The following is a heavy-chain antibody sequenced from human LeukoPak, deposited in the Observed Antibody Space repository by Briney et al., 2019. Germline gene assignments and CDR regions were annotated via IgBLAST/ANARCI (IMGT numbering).Heavy chain of an antibody. J-gene: IGHJ6*03. CDR3: ARETSQKGAHYMDV. CDR2: TYYSGYT. Sequence: PSETLSLTRTVSGVSISSYYWSWLRQPPGKGLEWIGYTYYSGYTTYSPSLRSRVTISVDTSKNQFSLKLSSVTAAGTAVYYCARETSQKGAHYMDVWGKGTTITISS. CDR1: GVSISSYY. V-gene: IGHV4-59*01. D-gene: IGHD3-16*01.